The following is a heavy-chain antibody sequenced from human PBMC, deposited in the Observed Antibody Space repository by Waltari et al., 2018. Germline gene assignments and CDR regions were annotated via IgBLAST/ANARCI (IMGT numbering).Heavy chain of an antibody. CDR3: ARDRGNYYGSGSSGFRFDP. V-gene: IGHV4-59*01. J-gene: IGHJ5*02. CDR2: IYYSGST. CDR1: GGSISSYY. D-gene: IGHD3-10*01. Sequence: QVQLQESGPGLVKPSETLSLTCTVSGGSISSYYWRWIRQPPGKGLEWIGYIYYSGSTNYNPSLKSRVTISVDTSKNQFSLKLSSVTAADTAVYYCARDRGNYYGSGSSGFRFDPWGQGTLVTVSS.